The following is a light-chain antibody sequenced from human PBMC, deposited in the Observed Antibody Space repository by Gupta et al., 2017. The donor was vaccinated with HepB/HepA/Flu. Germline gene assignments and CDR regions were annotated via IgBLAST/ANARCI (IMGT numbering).Light chain of an antibody. CDR2: EVT. Sequence: QSALTQPASVSGSPGQSITISCTGTSSDIGTYDFVSWHQQHPGKAPKLMIYEVTKRRSGVSNRFSGSKYGNTASLTISGLQAEDEADYYCCSYASSRTYVFGAGTKVTVL. CDR3: CSYASSRTYV. CDR1: SSDIGTYDF. J-gene: IGLJ1*01. V-gene: IGLV2-23*02.